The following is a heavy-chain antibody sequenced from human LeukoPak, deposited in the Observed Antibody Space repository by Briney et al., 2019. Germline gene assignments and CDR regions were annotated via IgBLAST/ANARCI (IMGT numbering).Heavy chain of an antibody. CDR1: GYSISSGYY. J-gene: IGHJ4*02. CDR2: IYHSGST. V-gene: IGHV4-38-2*01. Sequence: PSETLSLTCAVSGYSISSGYYWGWIRQLPGKGLEWIGSIYHSGSTYYNPSLKSRVTISVDTSKNQFSLKLSSVTAADTAVYYCARGHRTGHFDYWGQGTLVTISS. CDR3: ARGHRTGHFDY. D-gene: IGHD3/OR15-3a*01.